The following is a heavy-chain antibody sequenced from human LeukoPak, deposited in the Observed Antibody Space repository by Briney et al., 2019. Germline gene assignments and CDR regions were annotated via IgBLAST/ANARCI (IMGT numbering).Heavy chain of an antibody. D-gene: IGHD3-10*02. Sequence: GGSLRLSCAASGFSLSSHGMSWVRQAPGKGLEWVSGIIGGAGSTYYADSVKGRFTISGDNSKNTLFLQMNSLRAEDTAVYYCAELGITMIGGVWGKGTTVTISS. CDR3: AELGITMIGGV. CDR1: GFSLSSHG. CDR2: IIGGAGST. J-gene: IGHJ6*04. V-gene: IGHV3-23*01.